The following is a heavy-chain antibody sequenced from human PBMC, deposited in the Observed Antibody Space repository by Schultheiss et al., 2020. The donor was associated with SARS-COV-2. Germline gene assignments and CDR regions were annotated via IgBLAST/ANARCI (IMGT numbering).Heavy chain of an antibody. J-gene: IGHJ2*01. Sequence: SETLSLTCTVSGGSISSYYWSWIRQPPGKGLEWIGYIYYSGSTNYNPSLKSRVTISVDTSKNQFSLKLSSVTAADTAVYYCARDRTTATIPHWYFDLWGRGTLVTVSS. CDR1: GGSISSYY. CDR3: ARDRTTATIPHWYFDL. CDR2: IYYSGST. V-gene: IGHV4-59*01. D-gene: IGHD1-14*01.